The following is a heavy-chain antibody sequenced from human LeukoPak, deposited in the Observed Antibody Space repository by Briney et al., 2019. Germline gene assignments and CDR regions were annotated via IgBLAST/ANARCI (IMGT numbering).Heavy chain of an antibody. Sequence: SETLSLTCTVSGGSISSYYWSWIRQPAGKGLEWIGRMYTSGITNYNPSLKGRVTMSLDTSKNQFSLNLRSVTAADTAVYYCARETNSWYGNDYWGQGTLVTVSS. V-gene: IGHV4-4*07. J-gene: IGHJ4*02. CDR2: MYTSGIT. CDR3: ARETNSWYGNDY. CDR1: GGSISSYY. D-gene: IGHD6-13*01.